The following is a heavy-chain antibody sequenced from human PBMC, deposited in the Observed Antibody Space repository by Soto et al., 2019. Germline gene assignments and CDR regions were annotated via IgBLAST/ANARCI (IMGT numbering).Heavy chain of an antibody. J-gene: IGHJ5*02. CDR3: ARDGDLVATTTNWFDP. Sequence: GGSLRLSCAASGFTFSSYSMNWVRQAPGKGLEWVSSISSSSSYIYYADSVKGRFTISRDNAKNSLYLQMNSLRAEDTAVYYCARDGDLVATTTNWFDPWGQGTLVTVSS. V-gene: IGHV3-21*01. CDR1: GFTFSSYS. D-gene: IGHD5-12*01. CDR2: ISSSSSYI.